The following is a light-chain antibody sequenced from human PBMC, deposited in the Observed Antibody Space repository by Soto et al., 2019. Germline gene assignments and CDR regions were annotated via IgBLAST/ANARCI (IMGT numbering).Light chain of an antibody. CDR3: HQVNDWPRGT. J-gene: IGKJ1*01. Sequence: EIVMTQSPATLSVSPGERATLSCRASQSISSYLAWYRQKPGQAPRLLIYGASTRATDIPARFSGGGSGTEFTLTINSLQSEDVAVYYCHQVNDWPRGTFGQGTKVEVK. CDR2: GAS. CDR1: QSISSY. V-gene: IGKV3-15*01.